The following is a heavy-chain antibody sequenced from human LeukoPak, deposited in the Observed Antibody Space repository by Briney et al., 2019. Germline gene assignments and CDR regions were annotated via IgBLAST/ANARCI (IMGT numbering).Heavy chain of an antibody. CDR2: ISYDGSNK. CDR3: AREYRTFDY. V-gene: IGHV3-30*04. J-gene: IGHJ4*02. D-gene: IGHD1-14*01. Sequence: PGGSLRLSCAASGFTFSSYAMHWVRQAPGKGLEWVAVISYDGSNKYYADSVKGRFTISRDNSKNTLYLQMNSLRPEDTAVYYCAREYRTFDYWGQGTLVTVSS. CDR1: GFTFSSYA.